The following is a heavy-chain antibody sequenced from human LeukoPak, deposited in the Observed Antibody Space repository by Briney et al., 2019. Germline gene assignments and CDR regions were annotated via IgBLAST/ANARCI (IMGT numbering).Heavy chain of an antibody. CDR3: VRDQFFSFDY. V-gene: IGHV3-48*02. Sequence: GGSLRLSCAASGFTFSTYSMNWVRQAPGKGLEWVSYISGTSSLIYYADSVKGRFTISRDNAKNSLYLQMDSLRDEDTAVYYCVRDQFFSFDYWGQGTLVTVSS. CDR2: ISGTSSLI. CDR1: GFTFSTYS. J-gene: IGHJ4*02. D-gene: IGHD3-3*01.